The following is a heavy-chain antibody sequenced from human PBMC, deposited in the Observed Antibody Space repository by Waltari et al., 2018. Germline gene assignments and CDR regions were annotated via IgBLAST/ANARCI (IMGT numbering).Heavy chain of an antibody. CDR3: AGGDGGYYYHKMDV. Sequence: QDQLVQSGAEAKKPGSSVRVSCRASGGTFTNDPINWVRQAPGKGLEWMGRIMPDNSETEYAVKFQGRITIAADTSTGTVYMELSSLRSDDTAVYYCAGGDGGYYYHKMDVWGQGTTVTVSS. V-gene: IGHV1-69*02. CDR2: IMPDNSET. J-gene: IGHJ6*02. CDR1: GGTFTNDP. D-gene: IGHD3-22*01.